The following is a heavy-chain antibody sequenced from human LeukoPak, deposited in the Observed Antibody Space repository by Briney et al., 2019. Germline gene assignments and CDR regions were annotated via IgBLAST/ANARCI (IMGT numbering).Heavy chain of an antibody. CDR1: GFTFSSYW. V-gene: IGHV3-30*03. CDR2: ISYDGSNK. CDR3: ARVGRHCSGGSCFHWFDP. D-gene: IGHD2-15*01. Sequence: GGSLRLSCAASGFTFSSYWMHWVRQAPGKGLEWVAVISYDGSNKYYADSVKGRFTISRDNSKNTLYLQMNSLRAEDTAVYYCARVGRHCSGGSCFHWFDPWGQGTLVTVSS. J-gene: IGHJ5*02.